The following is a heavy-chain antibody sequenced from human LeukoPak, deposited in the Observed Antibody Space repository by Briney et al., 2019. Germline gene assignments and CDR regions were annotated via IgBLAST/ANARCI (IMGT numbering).Heavy chain of an antibody. Sequence: GGSLRLSCAASGFTFDDYAMHWVRQAPGKGLEWVSGISWNSGSIGYADSVKGRFTISRDNAKNSLYLQMNSLRAEDTVLYYCAKADRSSWYGFDPWGQGTLVTVSS. CDR2: ISWNSGSI. CDR1: GFTFDDYA. CDR3: AKADRSSWYGFDP. V-gene: IGHV3-9*01. D-gene: IGHD6-13*01. J-gene: IGHJ5*02.